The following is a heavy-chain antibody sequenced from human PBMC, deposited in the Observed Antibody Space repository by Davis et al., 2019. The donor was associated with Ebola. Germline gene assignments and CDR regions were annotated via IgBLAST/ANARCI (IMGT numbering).Heavy chain of an antibody. CDR1: GFTFDNYG. V-gene: IGHV3-21*05. J-gene: IGHJ6*04. CDR2: ISSSSSYT. D-gene: IGHD3-3*01. Sequence: GGSLRLSCAASGFTFDNYGLHWVRQAPVKGLEWVSYISSSSSYTNYADSVKGRFTISRDISKNTLHLQMNSLRAEDTAVYYCARSGLSFGVVKYHYGMDVWGKGTTVTVSS. CDR3: ARSGLSFGVVKYHYGMDV.